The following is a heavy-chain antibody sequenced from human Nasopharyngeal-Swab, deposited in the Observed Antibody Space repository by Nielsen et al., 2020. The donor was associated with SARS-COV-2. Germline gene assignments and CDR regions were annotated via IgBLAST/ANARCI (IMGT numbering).Heavy chain of an antibody. D-gene: IGHD3-22*01. J-gene: IGHJ4*02. CDR2: INAGNGNT. CDR3: ARDLQGDSSGYNPGRFFDY. V-gene: IGHV1-3*01. Sequence: ASVKVSCKASGYTFTSYAMHWVRQAPGQRLEWMGWINAGNGNTKYSQKFQGRVTITRDTSASTAYMELSSLRSEDTAVYYCARDLQGDSSGYNPGRFFDYWGQGTLVTVSS. CDR1: GYTFTSYA.